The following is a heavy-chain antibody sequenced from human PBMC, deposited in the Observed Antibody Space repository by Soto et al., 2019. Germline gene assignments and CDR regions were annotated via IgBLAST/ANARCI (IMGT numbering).Heavy chain of an antibody. J-gene: IGHJ4*01. Sequence: EVQLVESGGGLVQPGGSLRLSCAASGFTFTSYWMHWVRQAPGKGLAWVSRISSDGSDTVYADSVKGRFTISRDNSKNTLFLQMNSLRVEDTALYYCVKSQAGYSYGQRWGHGTLVTVSS. CDR3: VKSQAGYSYGQR. CDR2: ISSDGSDT. D-gene: IGHD5-18*01. V-gene: IGHV3-74*01. CDR1: GFTFTSYW.